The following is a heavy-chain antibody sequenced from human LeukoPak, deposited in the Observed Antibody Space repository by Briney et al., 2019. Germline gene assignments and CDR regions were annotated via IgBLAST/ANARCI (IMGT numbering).Heavy chain of an antibody. Sequence: GGSLRLSCSASGFTFSSYAMHWVRQAPGKGLEYVSAISSNGGSTYYADSVKGRFTISRDNSKNTLYLQMSSLRAEDTAVYYCVKDTYYDYVWGSCRYTSLDYWGQGTLVTVSS. J-gene: IGHJ4*02. V-gene: IGHV3-64D*06. CDR3: VKDTYYDYVWGSCRYTSLDY. CDR2: ISSNGGST. CDR1: GFTFSSYA. D-gene: IGHD3-16*02.